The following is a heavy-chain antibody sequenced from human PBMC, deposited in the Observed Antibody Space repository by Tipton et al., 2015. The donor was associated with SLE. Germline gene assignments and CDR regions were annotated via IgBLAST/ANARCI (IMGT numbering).Heavy chain of an antibody. J-gene: IGHJ6*02. CDR3: ARVLGSFFVMDV. V-gene: IGHV3-23*03. D-gene: IGHD2/OR15-2a*01. CDR2: IYSDSSKT. CDR1: GFTFSNYA. Sequence: SLRLSCATSGFTFSNYAMSWVRQAAGKGLEWVSVIYSDSSKTFYGDSVKGRFTVSRDNSKSTLYLQMNSLRAEDTAVYYCARVLGSFFVMDVWGQGTTVTVSS.